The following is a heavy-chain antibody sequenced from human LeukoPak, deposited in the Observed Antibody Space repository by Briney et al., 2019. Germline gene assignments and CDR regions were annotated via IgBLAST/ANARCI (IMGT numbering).Heavy chain of an antibody. J-gene: IGHJ4*02. CDR2: INPNIGGT. V-gene: IGHV1-2*06. CDR1: GYTFTGHS. CDR3: SRVRYCSSTTCYAEMYYFAG. Sequence: ASVKVSCKASGYTFTGHSINWVRQAPGQGLEWMGRINPNIGGTNYAQKFQGRVTMTRDTSIITAYMELRRLRSDDAAVYYCSRVRYCSSTTCYAEMYYFAGGGQRT. D-gene: IGHD2-2*01.